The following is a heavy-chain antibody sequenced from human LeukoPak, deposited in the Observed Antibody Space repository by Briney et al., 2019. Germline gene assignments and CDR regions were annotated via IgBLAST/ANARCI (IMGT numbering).Heavy chain of an antibody. Sequence: PGGSLRLSCAASGFTFSSYAMSWVRQAPGKGLEWVSAISGSGGSTYYADSVKGRFTISRGNSKNTLYLQMNSLRAEDTAVYYCAKGDSSGYFFDYWGQGTLVTVSS. CDR2: ISGSGGST. V-gene: IGHV3-23*01. CDR3: AKGDSSGYFFDY. D-gene: IGHD3-22*01. J-gene: IGHJ4*02. CDR1: GFTFSSYA.